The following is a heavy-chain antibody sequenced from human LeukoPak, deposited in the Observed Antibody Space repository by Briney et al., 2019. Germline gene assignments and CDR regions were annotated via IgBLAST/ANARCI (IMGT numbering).Heavy chain of an antibody. Sequence: GGSLRLSCAASGFTFSRNGMHWVRQAPGKGLEWVAVISHDGTNKYHADSVKGRFTISRDNSKNTLYLQMSSLRAEDTAVYYCAKAHLSDYGDYVRFHYNGMDVWGQGTTVSVSS. CDR2: ISHDGTNK. CDR3: AKAHLSDYGDYVRFHYNGMDV. CDR1: GFTFSRNG. J-gene: IGHJ6*02. D-gene: IGHD4-17*01. V-gene: IGHV3-30*18.